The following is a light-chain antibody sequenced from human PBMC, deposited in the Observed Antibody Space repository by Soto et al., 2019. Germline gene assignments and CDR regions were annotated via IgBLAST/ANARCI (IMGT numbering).Light chain of an antibody. Sequence: DIQMTQSPSTLSASVGDRVTITCRASQSVSNWLAWYQQKPGKVPKLLIFQASTLETGVPSRFSGSGSGTEFTLSISSLQPDDFATYYCQQYDVYPYTFGQGTKLEIK. CDR2: QAS. J-gene: IGKJ2*01. CDR1: QSVSNW. CDR3: QQYDVYPYT. V-gene: IGKV1-5*03.